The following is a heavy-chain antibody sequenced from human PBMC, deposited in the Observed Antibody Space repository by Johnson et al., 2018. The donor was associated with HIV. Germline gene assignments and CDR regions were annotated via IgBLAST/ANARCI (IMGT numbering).Heavy chain of an antibody. CDR3: ARDLNRYYYGSVKAFDI. V-gene: IGHV3-30*04. Sequence: VQLVESGGGLVQPGRSLRLSCAASGFTFSSYAMHWVRQAPGKGLEWVAVISYDGSNKYYADSVKGRFTISRDNSKNTLYLQMNSLRAEDTAGYYCARDLNRYYYGSVKAFDIWGQGTMVTVSS. J-gene: IGHJ3*02. CDR2: ISYDGSNK. CDR1: GFTFSSYA. D-gene: IGHD3-10*01.